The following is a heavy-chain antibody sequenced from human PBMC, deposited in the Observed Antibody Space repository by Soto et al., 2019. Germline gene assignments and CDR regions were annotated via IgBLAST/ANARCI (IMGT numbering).Heavy chain of an antibody. D-gene: IGHD3-10*01. CDR2: INPSGGST. V-gene: IGHV1-46*03. J-gene: IGHJ3*02. Sequence: QVQLVQSGAEVKKPGASVKVSCKASGYTFTSYYMHWVRQAPGQGLEWMGIINPSGGSTSYAQKFQGRVTMTRDTSTSTVYLELSSLRSADTAVYYCARVPRGDSDAFDIWGQGTMVTVSS. CDR1: GYTFTSYY. CDR3: ARVPRGDSDAFDI.